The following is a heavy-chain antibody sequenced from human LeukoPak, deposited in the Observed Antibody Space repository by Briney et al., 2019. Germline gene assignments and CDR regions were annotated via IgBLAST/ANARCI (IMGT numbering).Heavy chain of an antibody. CDR2: ISGDGRRT. V-gene: IGHV3-43*02. Sequence: GGSLRLSCAVSGFTFDDYYAIHWVRQAPGKGLEWVSLISGDGRRTNYTDSVKGRFTISRDDTKSSLFLQMNSLTTDDTAFYYCQKAPLAPGAQETLVTVPS. CDR1: GFTFDDYYA. J-gene: IGHJ5*02. CDR3: QKAPLAP. D-gene: IGHD1-1*01.